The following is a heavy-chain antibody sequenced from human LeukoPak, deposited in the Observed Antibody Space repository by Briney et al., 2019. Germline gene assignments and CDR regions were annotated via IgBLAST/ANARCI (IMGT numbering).Heavy chain of an antibody. V-gene: IGHV1-69*13. Sequence: SVKVSCKASGGTFSSYASSWVRQAPGQGLEWMGGIIPIFGTANYAQKFQGRVTITADESTSTAYMELSSLRSEDTAVYYCARDVVGSTIFGSSPDYWGQGTLVTVSS. CDR3: ARDVVGSTIFGSSPDY. D-gene: IGHD3-3*01. CDR1: GGTFSSYA. J-gene: IGHJ4*02. CDR2: IIPIFGTA.